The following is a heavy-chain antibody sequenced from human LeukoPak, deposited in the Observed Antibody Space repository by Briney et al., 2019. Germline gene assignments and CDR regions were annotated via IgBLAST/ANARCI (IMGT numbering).Heavy chain of an antibody. V-gene: IGHV3-30*19. CDR3: AKQEYSGGWYNAFDI. Sequence: GGSLRLSCAASGFTFSNYGMHWVRQGPGKGLEWVALAPYDGSEEYYADSVKGRFTISRDNSKNTLYLHMSSLRAEDTAVYFCAKQEYSGGWYNAFDIWGRGTMVTVSS. J-gene: IGHJ3*02. D-gene: IGHD6-19*01. CDR2: APYDGSEE. CDR1: GFTFSNYG.